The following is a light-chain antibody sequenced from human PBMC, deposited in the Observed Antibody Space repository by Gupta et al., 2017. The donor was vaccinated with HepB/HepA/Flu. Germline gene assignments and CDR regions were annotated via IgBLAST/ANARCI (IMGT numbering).Light chain of an antibody. CDR1: KSVSSSY. CDR2: GAS. J-gene: IGKJ3*01. V-gene: IGKV3-20*01. Sequence: EIVLTKSQGTMSLSPGERATLSCRASKSVSSSYLAYYQQKPGQAPRPLIYGASSRATSIPDRFSGSGSGTDFTLTISRLEPKDFAVYYCQQYGSSLMFTFGPGTKVDIK. CDR3: QQYGSSLMFT.